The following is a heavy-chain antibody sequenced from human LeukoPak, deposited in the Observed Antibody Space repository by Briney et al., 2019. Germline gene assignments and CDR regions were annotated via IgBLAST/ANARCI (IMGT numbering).Heavy chain of an antibody. D-gene: IGHD3-9*01. CDR1: GFTFSSYE. CDR2: ISSSGSTI. V-gene: IGHV3-48*03. J-gene: IGHJ4*02. CDR3: ARTFHQTYYDILTGSSRDDY. Sequence: PGXXLRLSCAASGFTFSSYEMKWVRQAPGKGLEWVSYISSSGSTIYYADSGKGRLTIYRDKAKNSLYLQMNSLRAEDTAVYYCARTFHQTYYDILTGSSRDDYWGQGTLVTVSS.